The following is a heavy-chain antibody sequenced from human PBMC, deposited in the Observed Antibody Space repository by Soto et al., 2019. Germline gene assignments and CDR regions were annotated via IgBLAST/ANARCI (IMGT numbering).Heavy chain of an antibody. CDR1: GGTFSSYA. V-gene: IGHV1-69*13. CDR3: AICSSYYYRMDV. J-gene: IGHJ6*02. D-gene: IGHD6-13*01. Sequence: GASVKVSCKASGGTFSSYAISWVRQAPGQGLEWMGGIIPIFGTANYAQKFQGRVTNTADESTSTAYMKLSSLRSEVTYVYYCAICSSYYYRMDVWGQGTTVTVSS. CDR2: IIPIFGTA.